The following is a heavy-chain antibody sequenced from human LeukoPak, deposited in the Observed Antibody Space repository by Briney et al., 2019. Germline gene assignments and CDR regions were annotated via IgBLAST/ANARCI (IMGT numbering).Heavy chain of an antibody. CDR3: ARGYSSTSTPIYYYYMDV. D-gene: IGHD6-13*01. CDR1: GFTFSSYA. V-gene: IGHV1-3*03. Sequence: GGSLRLSCAASGFTFSSYAMHWVRQAPGQRLEWMGWINAGNGNTKYSQEFQGRVTITRDTSASTAYMELSSLRSEDMAVYYCARGYSSTSTPIYYYYMDVWGKGTTVTVSS. CDR2: INAGNGNT. J-gene: IGHJ6*03.